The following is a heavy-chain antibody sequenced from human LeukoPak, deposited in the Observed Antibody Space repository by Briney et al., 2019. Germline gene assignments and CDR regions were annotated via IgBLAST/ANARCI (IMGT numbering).Heavy chain of an antibody. CDR3: ARDRVGRYFDWPGLTT. Sequence: GGSLRLSCAASGFTFSNYSMNWVRQAPGKGLEWVSYISSSGTIHYADSVKGRFTISRDNAKNSLYLQMNSLRDEDTAVYYCARDRVGRYFDWPGLTTGGQGTLVTVSS. CDR1: GFTFSNYS. V-gene: IGHV3-48*02. D-gene: IGHD3-9*01. J-gene: IGHJ4*02. CDR2: ISSSGTI.